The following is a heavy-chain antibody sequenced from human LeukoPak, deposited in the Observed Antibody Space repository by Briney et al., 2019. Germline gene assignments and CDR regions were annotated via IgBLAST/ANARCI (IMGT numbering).Heavy chain of an antibody. V-gene: IGHV4-38-2*02. J-gene: IGHJ5*02. CDR2: IYHSGST. Sequence: ESSETLSLTCTVSGYSISSGYYWGWIRRPPGKGLEWIGSIYHSGSTYYNPSLKSRVTISVDTSKNQFSLKLSSVTAADTAVYYCASMRRALIAAAGNWFDPWGQGTLVTVSS. D-gene: IGHD6-13*01. CDR1: GYSISSGYY. CDR3: ASMRRALIAAAGNWFDP.